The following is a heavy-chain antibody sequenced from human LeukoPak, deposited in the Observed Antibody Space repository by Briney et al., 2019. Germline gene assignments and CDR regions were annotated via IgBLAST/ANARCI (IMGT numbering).Heavy chain of an antibody. J-gene: IGHJ5*02. V-gene: IGHV4-59*01. Sequence: SETLSLTCTVSGGSISSYYWSWIRQPPGKGLEWIGYIYYSGSTNYNPSLKSRVTISVDTSKNQFSLKLSSVTAADTAVYYCARDYGQWLVNGGFDPWGQGTLVTVSS. CDR3: ARDYGQWLVNGGFDP. D-gene: IGHD6-19*01. CDR2: IYYSGST. CDR1: GGSISSYY.